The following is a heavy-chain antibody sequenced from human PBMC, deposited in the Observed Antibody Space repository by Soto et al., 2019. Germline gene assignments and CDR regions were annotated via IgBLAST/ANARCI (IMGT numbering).Heavy chain of an antibody. J-gene: IGHJ4*02. V-gene: IGHV4-39*01. Sequence: SETLSLTCTVSGGSISSSSYYWGWIRQPPGKGLEWIGKISHSGSTIYNTSLKSRVTISVDTSKNQFSLELSSVTAADTAVYYCARGLFSGNSYSGGWYYFDYWGQGALVTVSS. CDR3: ARGLFSGNSYSGGWYYFDY. CDR2: ISHSGST. D-gene: IGHD1-26*01. CDR1: GGSISSSSYY.